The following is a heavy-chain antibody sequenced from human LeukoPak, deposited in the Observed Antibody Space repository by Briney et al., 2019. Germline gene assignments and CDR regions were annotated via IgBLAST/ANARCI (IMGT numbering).Heavy chain of an antibody. J-gene: IGHJ4*02. V-gene: IGHV3-7*01. CDR2: IKQDGSDK. D-gene: IGHD6-19*01. CDR3: ARELSSGWYYFDH. CDR1: GFTFSTFW. Sequence: PGGSLTLSCAASGFTFSTFWMTWVRQAPGKGLERVANIKQDGSDKYYVDSVKGRFTISRDNAKNSLYLQMNSLRAEDTAVYYCARELSSGWYYFDHWGQGTLVTVSS.